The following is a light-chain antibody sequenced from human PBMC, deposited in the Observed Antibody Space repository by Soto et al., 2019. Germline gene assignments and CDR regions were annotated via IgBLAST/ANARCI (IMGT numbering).Light chain of an antibody. J-gene: IGKJ1*01. CDR1: QSISSW. V-gene: IGKV1-5*03. CDR2: KAS. CDR3: QQYNIYSGT. Sequence: DIQMTQSPSTLSASVGDRVTITCRASQSISSWLAWYQQKPGKAPKLLIYKASSLESGVPSRFSGSGSGTEFPLTIGTLLPDDLAIFSCQQYNIYSGTWGQGTRVDI.